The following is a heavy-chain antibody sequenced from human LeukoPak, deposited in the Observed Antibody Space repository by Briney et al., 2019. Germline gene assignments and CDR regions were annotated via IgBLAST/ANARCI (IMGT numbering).Heavy chain of an antibody. CDR2: IKQDESEK. Sequence: QPGGSLRLSCVASGLPFSDYWMSWVRQAPGKGLEWVANIKQDESEKYYVDSVRGRFTISRDNFRNTLDLQMDSLSAEDTAVYYCAKDWQHCVSSTCFKPFDYWGQGILVTVSS. V-gene: IGHV3-7*03. CDR3: AKDWQHCVSSTCFKPFDY. D-gene: IGHD2-2*01. CDR1: GLPFSDYW. J-gene: IGHJ4*02.